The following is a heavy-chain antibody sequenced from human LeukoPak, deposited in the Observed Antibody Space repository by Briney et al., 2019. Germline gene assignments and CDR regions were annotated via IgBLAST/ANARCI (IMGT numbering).Heavy chain of an antibody. V-gene: IGHV3-23*01. D-gene: IGHD1-1*01. CDR3: ANGYKRDY. Sequence: QSGGSLRLSCAASGFTFSNYAVTWVRQAPGKGLEWVSLISNRGGTTYYADSVKGRFTISRDNSKNTLYLQMNSLRAEDTAVYYCANGYKRDYWGQGTLVTVSS. CDR2: ISNRGGTT. J-gene: IGHJ4*02. CDR1: GFTFSNYA.